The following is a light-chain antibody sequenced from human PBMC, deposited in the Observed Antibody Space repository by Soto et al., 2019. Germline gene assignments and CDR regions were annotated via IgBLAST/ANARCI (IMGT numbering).Light chain of an antibody. J-gene: IGKJ4*01. V-gene: IGKV3-20*01. CDR2: GAS. Sequence: EIVLTQSPGTLSLSPGERATLSCRASQTVSRSALAWYQQKPGQAPRLLIYGASNRATGIPDRFSGSGSGTDFTLTISRLEPEDFEVYYCQQYGNSPCTFGGGTKVDIK. CDR3: QQYGNSPCT. CDR1: QTVSRSA.